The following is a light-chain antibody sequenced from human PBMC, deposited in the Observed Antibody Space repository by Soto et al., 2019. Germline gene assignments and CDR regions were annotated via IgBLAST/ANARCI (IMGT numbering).Light chain of an antibody. V-gene: IGKV3-15*01. CDR3: AESTIWLNR. CDR1: QGVTTN. Sequence: TLSVSPGERLTLSCRAGQGVTTNFAWYQQKSGQXPRXXIYDVSSRATGVPSRFSGTGSETDFTLTIICLQSEDSARYCCAESTIWLNRFG. CDR2: DVS. J-gene: IGKJ4*01.